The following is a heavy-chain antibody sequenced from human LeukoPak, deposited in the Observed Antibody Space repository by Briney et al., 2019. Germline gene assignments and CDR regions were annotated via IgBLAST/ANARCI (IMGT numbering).Heavy chain of an antibody. CDR2: IYYSGST. CDR3: ARFSFSSSDFDY. D-gene: IGHD6-6*01. J-gene: IGHJ4*02. Sequence: SETLSLTCTVSGGSISSSSYYWGWIRQPPGKGLEWIGSIYYSGSTYYNPSLKSRVTISVDTSKNQFSLKLSSVTAADTAIYYCARFSFSSSDFDYWGQGTLVTVSS. CDR1: GGSISSSSYY. V-gene: IGHV4-39*07.